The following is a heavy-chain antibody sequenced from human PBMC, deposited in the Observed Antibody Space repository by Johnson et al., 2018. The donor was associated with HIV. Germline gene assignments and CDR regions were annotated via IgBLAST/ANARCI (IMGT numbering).Heavy chain of an antibody. CDR2: IYSGGST. V-gene: IGHV3-66*01. D-gene: IGHD4-17*01. CDR3: AKGRGDYNIDAFDI. Sequence: VQLVESGGGVVQPGRSLRLSCAASGFTFSSNYMSWVRQAPGKGLEWVSVIYSGGSTYYADSVKGRFTISRDNSKNTLYLQMNSLGAEDTAVYYCAKGRGDYNIDAFDISGQGTMVTVSS. J-gene: IGHJ3*02. CDR1: GFTFSSNY.